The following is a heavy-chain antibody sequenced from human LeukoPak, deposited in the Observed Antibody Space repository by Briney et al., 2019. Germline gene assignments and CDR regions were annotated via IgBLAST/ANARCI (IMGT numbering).Heavy chain of an antibody. J-gene: IGHJ4*02. CDR3: ARDPAYCSSTSCYGHLDF. Sequence: SETLSLTCSVSGYYLSSVYYWAWIRQPPGQGLEWIGNINHSGSTYFNPSLKGRVTTSVDTFNNQFSLKLSSVTAADTAVYYCARDPAYCSSTSCYGHLDFWGQGILVTVSS. D-gene: IGHD2-2*01. CDR2: INHSGST. CDR1: GYYLSSVYY. V-gene: IGHV4-38-2*02.